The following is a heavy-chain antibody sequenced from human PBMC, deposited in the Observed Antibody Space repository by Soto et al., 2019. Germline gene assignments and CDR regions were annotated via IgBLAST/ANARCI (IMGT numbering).Heavy chain of an antibody. CDR1: GFTFSTNA. CDR2: ISYDGSSK. V-gene: IGHV3-30-3*01. J-gene: IGHJ6*02. Sequence: QVQLVESGGGVVQPGRSPRLSCAASGFTFSTNAMDWFRQAPGKGLEWVAVISYDGSSKYIAESGKGRFTISRDNSKNTLFLQMNSLRAEDTAIYYCARSTTTSAFSAMDVWGQGTTVTVSS. CDR3: ARSTTTSAFSAMDV. D-gene: IGHD1-1*01.